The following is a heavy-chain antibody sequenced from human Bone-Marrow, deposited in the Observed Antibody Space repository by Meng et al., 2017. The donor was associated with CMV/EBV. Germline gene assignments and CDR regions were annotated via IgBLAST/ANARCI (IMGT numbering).Heavy chain of an antibody. D-gene: IGHD1-14*01. CDR1: GFTFSNAW. CDR3: TAPSITRSASDI. J-gene: IGHJ3*02. CDR2: IKSKTSGGTI. Sequence: GESLKISCAASGFTFSNAWMSWVRQAPGKGLEWVGRIKSKTSGGTIDYAAPVKGRFTISRDDPSNTLYLQMNSLRTEDTAVYYCTAPSITRSASDIWGQGTMVTVSS. V-gene: IGHV3-15*01.